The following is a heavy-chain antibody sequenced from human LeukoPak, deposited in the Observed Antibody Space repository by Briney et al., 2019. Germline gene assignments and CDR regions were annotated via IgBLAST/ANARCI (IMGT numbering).Heavy chain of an antibody. V-gene: IGHV4-39*07. CDR3: ARLLKYYYDSSGFPQWFDP. CDR2: IYYSGST. Sequence: PSETLSLTCTVSGGSISSSSSYWGWIRQPPGKGLEWIGSIYYSGSTYYSPSLKSRVTISVDTSKNQFSLKLSSVTAADTAVYYCARLLKYYYDSSGFPQWFDPWGQGTLVTVFS. J-gene: IGHJ5*02. D-gene: IGHD3-22*01. CDR1: GGSISSSSSY.